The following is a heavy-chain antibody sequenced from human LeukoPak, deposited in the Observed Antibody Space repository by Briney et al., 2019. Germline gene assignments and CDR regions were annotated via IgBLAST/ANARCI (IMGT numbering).Heavy chain of an antibody. CDR2: IKQDESER. CDR1: GFTFSSYW. Sequence: GGSLRLSCAASGFTFSSYWMTWVRQAPGKGLEWVANIKQDESERYYVDSVKGRFTISRDNAKNSLYLQMNSLRAEDTAVYYCAKAQSTVVTPEDWFDPWGQGTLVTVSS. D-gene: IGHD4-23*01. J-gene: IGHJ5*02. V-gene: IGHV3-7*01. CDR3: AKAQSTVVTPEDWFDP.